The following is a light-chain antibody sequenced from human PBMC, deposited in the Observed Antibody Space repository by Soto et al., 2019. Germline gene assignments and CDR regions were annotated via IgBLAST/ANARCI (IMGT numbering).Light chain of an antibody. CDR1: RSISSW. CDR3: QQYNSYSWT. Sequence: DIQMTQSPSTLSASVGDRVTITCRASRSISSWLAWYQQQPGKAPNLLIYDASSLESGVPSRFSGSGSGTDFTLTISSLQPDDFATYYCQQYNSYSWTFGQGTKVEIK. J-gene: IGKJ1*01. V-gene: IGKV1-5*01. CDR2: DAS.